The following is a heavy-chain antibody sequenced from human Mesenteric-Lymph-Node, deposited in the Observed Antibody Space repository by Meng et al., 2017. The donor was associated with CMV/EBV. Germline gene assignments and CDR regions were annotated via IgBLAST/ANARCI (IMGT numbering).Heavy chain of an antibody. CDR2: INSDGSST. D-gene: IGHD3-10*01. CDR1: GFTFSSEW. J-gene: IGHJ4*02. CDR3: ARARLSYYYGSGAPDY. Sequence: GFTFSSEWMHWVRQAPGKGLVWVSRINSDGSSTSYADSVKGRFTISRDNAKNTLYLQMNSLRAEDTAVYYCARARLSYYYGSGAPDYWGQGTLVTVSS. V-gene: IGHV3-74*01.